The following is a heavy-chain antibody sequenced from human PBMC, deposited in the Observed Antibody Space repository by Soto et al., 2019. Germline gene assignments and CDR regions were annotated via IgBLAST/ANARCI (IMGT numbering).Heavy chain of an antibody. Sequence: ASVKVSCKASGYTLTSYGISWVRQAPGQGLEWMGWISAYNGNTNYAQKLQGRVTMTTDTSTSTAYMELRSLRSDDTAVYYCARDGARYYDFWSGQTGMDVWGQGTTVTVSS. D-gene: IGHD3-3*01. CDR1: GYTLTSYG. J-gene: IGHJ6*02. V-gene: IGHV1-18*01. CDR2: ISAYNGNT. CDR3: ARDGARYYDFWSGQTGMDV.